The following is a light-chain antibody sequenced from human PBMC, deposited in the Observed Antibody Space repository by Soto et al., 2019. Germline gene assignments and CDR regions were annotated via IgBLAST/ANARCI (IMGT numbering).Light chain of an antibody. CDR2: GAT. CDR3: QQFDVSPFT. CDR1: QSVSSTY. Sequence: EIVLTQXPGTLSLSPGERATLSCRASQSVSSTYVAWYQQKPGQAPRLLISGATRRATDIPDRFSVSGSGTDFTLTIRRLEPEDFAVYYCQQFDVSPFTFGPGTKVDLK. J-gene: IGKJ3*01. V-gene: IGKV3-20*01.